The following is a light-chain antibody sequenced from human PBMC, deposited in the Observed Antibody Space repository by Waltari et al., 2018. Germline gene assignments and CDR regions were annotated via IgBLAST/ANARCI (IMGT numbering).Light chain of an antibody. CDR3: HSRDASGVAGS. V-gene: IGLV3-19*01. Sequence: SSALTQDPAVSVALGQTARIPCQGDSPRSYYASWYQQRPGQAPIIVIYDKNNRPSGVPDRFSGSSSHNTGSLTITGAQAEDEASYYCHSRDASGVAGSFGGGTKLTVL. CDR2: DKN. CDR1: SPRSYY. J-gene: IGLJ2*01.